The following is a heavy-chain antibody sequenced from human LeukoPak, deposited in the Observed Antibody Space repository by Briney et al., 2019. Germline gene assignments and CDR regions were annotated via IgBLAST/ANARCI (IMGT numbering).Heavy chain of an antibody. Sequence: ASVKVSCKASGYTFNSYDINWVRQAPGQGLEWMGWISAYNGNTNYAEKLQGRVTMTTDTSTSTAYMELRSLISDDTAVYYCARRYYDILTGYYLFDYWGQGTLVTVSS. D-gene: IGHD3-9*01. V-gene: IGHV1-18*01. J-gene: IGHJ4*02. CDR3: ARRYYDILTGYYLFDY. CDR2: ISAYNGNT. CDR1: GYTFNSYD.